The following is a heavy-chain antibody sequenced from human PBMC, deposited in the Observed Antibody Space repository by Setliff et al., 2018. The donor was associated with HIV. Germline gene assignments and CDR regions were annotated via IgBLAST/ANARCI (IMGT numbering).Heavy chain of an antibody. CDR1: GDSMSSDNYF. V-gene: IGHV4-39*07. CDR2: IFHSGNT. D-gene: IGHD3-10*01. J-gene: IGHJ5*02. Sequence: SETLSLTCTVSGDSMSSDNYFWVWVRQPPGKGLEWMGNIFHSGNTYYSPSLKSRVTLSVDTSKNSFSLNLTSVTAADTAVYFCARARGPPLPVLDLWGQGTLVTVS. CDR3: ARARGPPLPVLDL.